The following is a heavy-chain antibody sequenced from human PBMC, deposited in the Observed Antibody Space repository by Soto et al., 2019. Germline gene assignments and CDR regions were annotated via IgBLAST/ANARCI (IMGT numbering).Heavy chain of an antibody. CDR1: GFTFSSYG. J-gene: IGHJ3*02. D-gene: IGHD2-15*01. V-gene: IGHV3-33*01. Sequence: GGSLRLSCAASGFTFSSYGMHRVRQAPGKGLEWVAVIWYDGSNKYYADSVKGRFTISRDNSKNTLYLQMNSLRAEDTAVYYCARKVAAFDIWGQGTMVTVSS. CDR3: ARKVAAFDI. CDR2: IWYDGSNK.